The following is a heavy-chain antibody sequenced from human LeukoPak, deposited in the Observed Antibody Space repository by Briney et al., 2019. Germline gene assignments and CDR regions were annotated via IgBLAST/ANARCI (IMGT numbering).Heavy chain of an antibody. J-gene: IGHJ3*02. V-gene: IGHV4-39*07. Sequence: SETLSLTCTVSGGSISSGSYYWNWIRQPPGKGLEWIGEINHSGSANYNPSLKSRVTISVDTSKNRFSLKLSSVTAADTAVYYCARSWRGYSGKSAFDIWGQGTMVTVSS. CDR1: GGSISSGSYY. D-gene: IGHD5-12*01. CDR3: ARSWRGYSGKSAFDI. CDR2: INHSGSA.